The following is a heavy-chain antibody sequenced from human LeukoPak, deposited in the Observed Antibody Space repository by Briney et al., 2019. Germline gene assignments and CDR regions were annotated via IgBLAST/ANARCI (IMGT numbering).Heavy chain of an antibody. CDR2: IWYDGSNK. CDR1: GFTFSSYG. CDR3: ARGGITMIVVEY. J-gene: IGHJ4*02. V-gene: IGHV3-33*08. Sequence: PGRSLRLSCAASGFTFSSYGMHWVRQAPGKGLEWVAVIWYDGSNKYYADSVKGRFTISRDNSKNTLYLQMNSLRAEDTAVYYCARGGITMIVVEYWGQGTLVTVSS. D-gene: IGHD3-22*01.